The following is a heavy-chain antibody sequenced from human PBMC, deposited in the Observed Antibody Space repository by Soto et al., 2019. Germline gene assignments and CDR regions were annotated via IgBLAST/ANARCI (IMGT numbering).Heavy chain of an antibody. J-gene: IGHJ4*02. CDR3: AKGEEQWLPVE. CDR1: GLTFSSYA. Sequence: EVQLLESGGGLVQPGGSLRLSCAASGLTFSSYAMNWVRQAPGKGLEWVSAISTSGGSTFDADSVKGRFTISRNNSKNKLYLQMNSLRAEDTAVYYCAKGEEQWLPVEWGQGSLATVSS. V-gene: IGHV3-23*01. D-gene: IGHD6-19*01. CDR2: ISTSGGST.